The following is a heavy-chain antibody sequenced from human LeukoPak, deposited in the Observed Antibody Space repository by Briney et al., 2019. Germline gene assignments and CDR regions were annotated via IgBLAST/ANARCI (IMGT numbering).Heavy chain of an antibody. CDR1: GFEFSSYQ. J-gene: IGHJ4*02. CDR3: ARGDYAWGTFRYTLDY. D-gene: IGHD3-16*02. CDR2: ISSGGADI. V-gene: IGHV3-48*03. Sequence: GGSLRLSCAASGFEFSSYQMNWVRQAPGKALEWVSDISSGGADIFYAASVRGRFTTSRDNANNLLFLQMNSLTVDGTAVYYCARGDYAWGTFRYTLDYWGQGALVTVSS.